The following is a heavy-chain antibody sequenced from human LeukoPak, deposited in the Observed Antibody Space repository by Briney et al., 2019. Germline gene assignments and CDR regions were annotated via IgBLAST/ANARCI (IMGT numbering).Heavy chain of an antibody. CDR2: IKHSGRT. J-gene: IGHJ5*02. Sequence: GSLRLSCAAVGFSVSDYWMTWVRQPPRKGLEWLWEIKHSGRTNYSPSLESRVTISVDTSKNQFSLKLSSVTAADTAVYYCARGRYYGSGIVFWFDPWGQGTLVTVSS. CDR3: ARGRYYGSGIVFWFDP. D-gene: IGHD3-10*01. V-gene: IGHV4-34*01. CDR1: GFSVSDYW.